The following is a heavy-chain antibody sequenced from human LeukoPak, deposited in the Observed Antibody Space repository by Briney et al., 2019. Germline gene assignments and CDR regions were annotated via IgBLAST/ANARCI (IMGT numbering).Heavy chain of an antibody. CDR1: GGSISSYY. J-gene: IGHJ4*02. CDR2: IYYSGST. D-gene: IGHD3-10*01. V-gene: IGHV4-59*01. CDR3: ARGYYYGSGSYYNDY. Sequence: SETLSPTCTVSGGSISSYYWSWIRQPLGKGLEWIGYIYYSGSTNYNPSLKSRVTISVDTSKNQFSLKLSSVTAADTAVYYCARGYYYGSGSYYNDYWGQGTLVTVSS.